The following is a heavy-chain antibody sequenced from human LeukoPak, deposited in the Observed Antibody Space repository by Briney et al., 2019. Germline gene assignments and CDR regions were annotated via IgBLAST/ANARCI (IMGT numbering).Heavy chain of an antibody. J-gene: IGHJ5*02. Sequence: GGSLRLSCAASGFTFDDYGMSWVRQAPGKGLEWVSGINWNGGSTGYADSVKGRFTISRDNAKNSLYLQMNSLRAEDTALYYCARDFHPFTIFGVVISWFDPWGQGTLVPVSS. V-gene: IGHV3-20*04. CDR1: GFTFDDYG. CDR3: ARDFHPFTIFGVVISWFDP. D-gene: IGHD3-3*01. CDR2: INWNGGST.